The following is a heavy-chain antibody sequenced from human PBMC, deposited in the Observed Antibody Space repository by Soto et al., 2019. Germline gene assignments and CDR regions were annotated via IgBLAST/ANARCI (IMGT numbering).Heavy chain of an antibody. CDR2: IHYSGST. V-gene: IGHV4-59*01. CDR1: GGSISSDY. D-gene: IGHD2-2*01. CDR3: AIAMYQLLHPYYYGMDG. J-gene: IGHJ6*02. Sequence: SETLSLTCTVSGGSISSDYWSWIRQSPGKGLEWIGYIHYSGSTKSNPSLKSRVTISVDTSRNRVSLKLSSVTAADSAVYFCAIAMYQLLHPYYYGMDGWGQGTKVTVSS.